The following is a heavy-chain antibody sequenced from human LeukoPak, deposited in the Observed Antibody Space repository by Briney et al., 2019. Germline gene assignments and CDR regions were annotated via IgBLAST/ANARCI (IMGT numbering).Heavy chain of an antibody. V-gene: IGHV3-30-3*01. CDR3: ARRVVPAANYYFDY. D-gene: IGHD2-2*01. J-gene: IGHJ4*02. CDR2: ISYDGSNK. CDR1: GFTFSSYA. Sequence: GGSLRLSCAASGFTFSSYAMSWVRQAPGKGLEWVAVISYDGSNKYYADSVKGRFTISRDNSKNTLYLQMNSLRAEDTAVYYCARRVVPAANYYFDYWGQGTLVTVSS.